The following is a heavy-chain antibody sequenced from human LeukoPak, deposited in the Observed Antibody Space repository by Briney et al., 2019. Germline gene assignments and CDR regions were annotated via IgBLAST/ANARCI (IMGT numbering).Heavy chain of an antibody. CDR1: GYTFTRYH. CDR2: INPSGGST. V-gene: IGHV1-46*01. CDR3: ARSVYTIIAVAEGATNWFDP. Sequence: GASVKVSCKTSGYTFTRYHMHWVRQAPGQGLEWMGIINPSGGSTRYAQKVQGRVTMTRDTPTSTVYMELSSLRSEDTAVYYCARSVYTIIAVAEGATNWFDPWGQGTLVTVSS. D-gene: IGHD6-19*01. J-gene: IGHJ5*02.